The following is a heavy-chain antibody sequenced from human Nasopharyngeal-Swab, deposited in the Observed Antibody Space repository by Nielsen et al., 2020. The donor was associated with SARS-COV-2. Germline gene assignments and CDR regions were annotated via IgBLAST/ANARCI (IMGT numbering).Heavy chain of an antibody. J-gene: IGHJ4*02. Sequence: GESLKISCAASGFTFSDYYTSWIRQAPGKGLEWVSYISSSGGNIYYADSVKGRFTISRDNAKNSLYLQMTSLRADDTAVYYCARVGQFDYWGQGTLVTVSS. CDR2: ISSSGGNI. V-gene: IGHV3-11*04. CDR1: GFTFSDYY. CDR3: ARVGQFDY.